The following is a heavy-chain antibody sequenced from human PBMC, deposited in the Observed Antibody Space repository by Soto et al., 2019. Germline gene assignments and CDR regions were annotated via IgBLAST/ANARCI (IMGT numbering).Heavy chain of an antibody. J-gene: IGHJ3*01. CDR2: IYYRGST. Sequence: SETLSLTCTVSGGSISSGDYYWSWIRQPPGKGLEWIGYIYYRGSTYYNTSLKSRVTISVDTSKNQFSLKLSSVTAADTAVYYFARGSFWAYYYDSSGYALWGQGTMVTVSS. CDR3: ARGSFWAYYYDSSGYAL. D-gene: IGHD3-22*01. V-gene: IGHV4-30-4*01. CDR1: GGSISSGDYY.